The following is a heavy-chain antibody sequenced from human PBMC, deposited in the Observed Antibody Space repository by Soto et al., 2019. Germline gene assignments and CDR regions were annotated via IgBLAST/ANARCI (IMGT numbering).Heavy chain of an antibody. CDR1: GFTFSDHA. D-gene: IGHD3-22*01. J-gene: IGHJ4*02. CDR3: AKDKYFYDSSGDTLDY. CDR2: ISYDGSKK. Sequence: QVHVVESGGGVVQPGRSLRLSCAVSGFTFSDHAMHWVRQAPGKGLDWVAAISYDGSKKDYADSVKGRVTMSRDNSKNTLFLQMNSLRAEYTAVYYCAKDKYFYDSSGDTLDYWGQGTLVIVSS. V-gene: IGHV3-30*18.